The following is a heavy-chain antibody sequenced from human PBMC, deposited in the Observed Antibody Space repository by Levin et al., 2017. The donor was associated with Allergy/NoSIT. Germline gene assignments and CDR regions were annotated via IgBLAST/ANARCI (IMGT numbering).Heavy chain of an antibody. CDR3: ARGGAARPRGGWFDP. V-gene: IGHV1-18*01. J-gene: IGHJ5*02. D-gene: IGHD6-6*01. CDR1: GYTFTSYG. Sequence: ASVKVSCKASGYTFTSYGISWVRQAPGQGLEWMGWISAYNGNTNYAQKLQGRVTMTTDTSTSTAYMELRSLRSDDTAVYYCARGGAARPRGGWFDPWGQGTLVTVSS. CDR2: ISAYNGNT.